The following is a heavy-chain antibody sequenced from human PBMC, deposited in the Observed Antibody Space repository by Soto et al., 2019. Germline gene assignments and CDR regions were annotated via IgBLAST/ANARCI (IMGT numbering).Heavy chain of an antibody. CDR1: GFTFTSSA. D-gene: IGHD2-2*01. CDR2: IVVGSGNT. CDR3: AAFQHFDPGYYGMDV. V-gene: IGHV1-58*01. Sequence: GASVKVSCKASGFTFTSSAVQWVRQARGQRLEWIGWIVVGSGNTNYAQKFQERVTITRDMSTSTAYMELSSLRSEDTAVYYCAAFQHFDPGYYGMDVWGQGTTVTVSS. J-gene: IGHJ6*02.